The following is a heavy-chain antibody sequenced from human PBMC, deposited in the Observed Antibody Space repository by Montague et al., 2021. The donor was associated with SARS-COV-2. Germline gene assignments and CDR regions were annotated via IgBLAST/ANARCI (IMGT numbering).Heavy chain of an antibody. J-gene: IGHJ6*02. CDR1: VFTFDDYA. D-gene: IGHD3-10*01. Sequence: SLRLSCAASVFTFDDYAMHWVRQAPGKGLEWVSGISWNSGSIGYXXSVKSLFTISRDNAKNSLYLQMNSLRAEDTALYYCAKDMGPYGSGPYGMDVWGQGTTVTVSS. CDR3: AKDMGPYGSGPYGMDV. V-gene: IGHV3-9*01. CDR2: ISWNSGSI.